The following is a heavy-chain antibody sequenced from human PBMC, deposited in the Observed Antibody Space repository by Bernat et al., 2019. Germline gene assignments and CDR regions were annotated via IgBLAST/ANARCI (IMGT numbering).Heavy chain of an antibody. CDR2: ISGSGGST. CDR1: GFTFSSYA. Sequence: EVQLMESGGGLVQPGGSLRLSCAASGFTFSSYAMSWVRQAPGKGLEWVSAISGSGGSTYYADSVKGRFTISRDNSKNTLYLQMNSLRAEDTAVYYCALKGAYSYGFDYWGQGTLVTVSS. V-gene: IGHV3-23*01. CDR3: ALKGAYSYGFDY. D-gene: IGHD5-18*01. J-gene: IGHJ4*02.